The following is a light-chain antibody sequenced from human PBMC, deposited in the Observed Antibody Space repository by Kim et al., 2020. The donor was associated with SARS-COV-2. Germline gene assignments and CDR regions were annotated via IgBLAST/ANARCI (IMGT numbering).Light chain of an antibody. Sequence: NFMLTQPHSVSASPGKTVTISCAGSSGSIASNYVQWYQQCPGSAPTTVIYEDNQRPSGVPDRFSGSIDSSSNSASLTISGLKTEDEADYYCQSYDSDHHWVFGGGTQLTVL. J-gene: IGLJ3*02. CDR3: QSYDSDHHWV. V-gene: IGLV6-57*02. CDR2: EDN. CDR1: SGSIASNY.